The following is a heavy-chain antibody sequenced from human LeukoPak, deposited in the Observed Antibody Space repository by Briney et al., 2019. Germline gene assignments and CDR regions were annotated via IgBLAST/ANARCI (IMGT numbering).Heavy chain of an antibody. CDR2: IKPDGSEK. V-gene: IGHV3-7*01. J-gene: IGHJ4*02. D-gene: IGHD2-8*02. CDR3: ASYLYWWSDLGY. Sequence: GGAPRLFCAASGFTFSDYWMTLGPQGPGEGAEGVANIKPDGSEKYYVDSVRGRFTISRYNAKNSLYLQMNSLRVEDTAVYYCASYLYWWSDLGYWGQGTLVTVSS. CDR1: GFTFSDYW.